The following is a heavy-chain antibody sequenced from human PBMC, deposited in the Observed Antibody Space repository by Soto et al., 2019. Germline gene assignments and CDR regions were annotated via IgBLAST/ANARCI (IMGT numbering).Heavy chain of an antibody. CDR3: ARGQRFSDWFDP. CDR1: GGSMSSYY. D-gene: IGHD3-3*01. Sequence: SETLSLTCTVSGGSMSSYYWTWIRQPAGKGLEWIGRVYSSGGTHYNPSLKSRVTISLDTSKNQFSLGLLSVTDADTAVYYCARGQRFSDWFDPWGQGTLVTVSS. J-gene: IGHJ5*02. CDR2: VYSSGGT. V-gene: IGHV4-4*07.